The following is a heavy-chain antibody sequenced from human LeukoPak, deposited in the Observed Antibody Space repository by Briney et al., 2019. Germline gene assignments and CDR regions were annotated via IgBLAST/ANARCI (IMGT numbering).Heavy chain of an antibody. J-gene: IGHJ3*02. Sequence: PSETLSLTCTVSGGSISSSSYYWGWIRQPPGKGLEWIGSIYYSGSTYYNPSLRSRVTISVDTSKNQFSLKLSSVTAADTAVYYCARRLAAMIVVVIDAFDIWGQGTMVTVSS. CDR2: IYYSGST. CDR3: ARRLAAMIVVVIDAFDI. CDR1: GGSISSSSYY. V-gene: IGHV4-39*01. D-gene: IGHD3-22*01.